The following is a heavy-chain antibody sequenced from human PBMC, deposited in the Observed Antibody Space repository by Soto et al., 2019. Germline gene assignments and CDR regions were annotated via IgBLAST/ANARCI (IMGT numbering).Heavy chain of an antibody. V-gene: IGHV3-33*01. J-gene: IGHJ4*02. CDR2: IWYDESKK. Sequence: QVQLVESGGGVVQPGRSLRLSCAASGFTFNTHGMHWVRQAPGKGLEWVAVIWYDESKKYYEDSVTGRFTISRDNYRSALYLQMDRLRAEDTGVYYCARSSGLGIDFWGQGTLVTVSS. CDR3: ARSSGLGIDF. CDR1: GFTFNTHG. D-gene: IGHD6-19*01.